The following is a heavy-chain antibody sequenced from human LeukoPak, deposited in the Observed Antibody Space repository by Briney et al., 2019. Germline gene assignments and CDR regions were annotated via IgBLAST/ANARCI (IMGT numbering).Heavy chain of an antibody. D-gene: IGHD5-12*01. CDR2: INPSGGST. CDR3: ARGGVDIVATPQSPDY. CDR1: GYTFTSYY. Sequence: ASVKVSCKASGYTFTSYYMHWVRQAPGQGLEWMGIINPSGGSTSYAQKFQGRVTMTRDTSTSTVYMELSSLRSEDTAVYYCARGGVDIVATPQSPDYWGQGTLVTVSS. V-gene: IGHV1-46*01. J-gene: IGHJ4*02.